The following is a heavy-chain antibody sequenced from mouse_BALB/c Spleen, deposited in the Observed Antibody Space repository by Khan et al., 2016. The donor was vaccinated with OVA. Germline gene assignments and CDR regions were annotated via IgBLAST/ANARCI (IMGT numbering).Heavy chain of an antibody. Sequence: QVQLKQSGAELVKPGASVKLSCKASGYTFTTYWMHWVKRRPGQGLEWIGEIDPSDSYTNYNHEFKGKATLTVDESASTAYVPLSSLTAEDSAVYYCARSYFYGSSTWFGYWGQGTLVTVSA. V-gene: IGHV1-69*02. CDR2: IDPSDSYT. J-gene: IGHJ3*01. CDR1: GYTFTTYW. CDR3: ARSYFYGSSTWFGY. D-gene: IGHD1-1*01.